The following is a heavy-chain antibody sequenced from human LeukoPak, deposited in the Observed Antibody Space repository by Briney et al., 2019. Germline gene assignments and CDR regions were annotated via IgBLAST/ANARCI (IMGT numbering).Heavy chain of an antibody. Sequence: GGSLRLSCAASGFTFSDYYMSWIRQAPGKGLECVSYISSSGSTIYYADSVKGRFTISRDNAKNSLYLQMNSLRAEDTAVYYCARRRQEWLSSDYWAREPWSPSPQ. CDR2: ISSSGSTI. CDR1: GFTFSDYY. V-gene: IGHV3-11*01. CDR3: ARRRQEWLSSDY. J-gene: IGHJ4*02. D-gene: IGHD3-3*01.